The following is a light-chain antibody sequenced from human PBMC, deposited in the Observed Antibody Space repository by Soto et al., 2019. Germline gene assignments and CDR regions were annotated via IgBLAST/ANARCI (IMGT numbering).Light chain of an antibody. CDR1: QSVSRN. CDR3: QQYNNWPPWT. Sequence: EIVMTQSPATLYVSPGERATLSCRASQSVSRNFAWYQQKPGQAPRLLIYGASTRATGIPARFSGSGSGTEFTLTISSRQSEDFAVYYCQQYNNWPPWTFGQGNKVEIK. V-gene: IGKV3-15*01. J-gene: IGKJ1*01. CDR2: GAS.